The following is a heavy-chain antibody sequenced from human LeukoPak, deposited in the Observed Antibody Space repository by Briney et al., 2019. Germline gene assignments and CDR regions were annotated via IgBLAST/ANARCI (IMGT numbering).Heavy chain of an antibody. CDR1: GGSISRSNYY. CDR3: AGRYYYYYMDV. Sequence: SETLSLTCTVSGGSISRSNYYWDWIRQPPGKGLEWIGSIYYSGSTYYNPSLKSRVTISVDTSKNQFSLKLSSVTAADTAVYYCAGRYYYYYMDVWGKGTTVTVSS. CDR2: IYYSGST. V-gene: IGHV4-39*07. J-gene: IGHJ6*03.